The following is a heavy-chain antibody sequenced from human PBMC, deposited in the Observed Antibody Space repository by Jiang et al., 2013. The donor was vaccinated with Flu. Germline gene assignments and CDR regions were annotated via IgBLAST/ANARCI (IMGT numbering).Heavy chain of an antibody. D-gene: IGHD5-18*01. V-gene: IGHV1-69*06. CDR3: ARSSWGYSYGPFEY. Sequence: SGAEVKKPGSSVKVSCKASGGSFSSFAINWVRQAPGQGPEWMGGVNPIFGTTDYAQKFQGRVTIIADRSTSTAYMDLSSLRSEDTAVYYCARSSWGYSYGPFEYWGQGTLVTVSS. J-gene: IGHJ4*02. CDR1: GGSFSSFA. CDR2: VNPIFGTT.